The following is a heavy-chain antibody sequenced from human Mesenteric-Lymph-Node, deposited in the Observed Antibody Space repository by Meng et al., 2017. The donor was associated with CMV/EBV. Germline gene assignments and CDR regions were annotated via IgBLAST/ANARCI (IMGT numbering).Heavy chain of an antibody. CDR3: ARVNYLQYYFDY. J-gene: IGHJ4*02. V-gene: IGHV3-21*01. D-gene: IGHD1-7*01. Sequence: GESLKISCAASGFTFNNYVMNWVRQAPGKGLEWVSSISSSSSYIYYADSVKGRFTISRDNAKNSLYLQMNSLRAEDTAVYYCARVNYLQYYFDYWGQGTLVTVSS. CDR1: GFTFNNYV. CDR2: ISSSSSYI.